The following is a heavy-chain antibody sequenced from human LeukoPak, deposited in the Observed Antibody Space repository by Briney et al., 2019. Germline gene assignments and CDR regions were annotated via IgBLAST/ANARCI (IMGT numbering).Heavy chain of an antibody. CDR3: ARGDTGVTIFGVVSHFDY. Sequence: GGSLRLSCAASGFTFSSYGMHWVRQAPGKGLEWVAFIRYDGSNKYYADSVKGRFTISRDNSKNTLYLHMNSLRAEDTAVYYCARGDTGVTIFGVVSHFDYWGQGTLVTVSS. J-gene: IGHJ4*02. CDR1: GFTFSSYG. D-gene: IGHD3-3*01. CDR2: IRYDGSNK. V-gene: IGHV3-30*02.